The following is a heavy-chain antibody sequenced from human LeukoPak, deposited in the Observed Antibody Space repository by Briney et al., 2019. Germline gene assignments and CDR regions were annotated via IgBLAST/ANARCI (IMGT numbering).Heavy chain of an antibody. D-gene: IGHD3-10*01. CDR1: GFTVGSNY. CDR2: LYSGGSI. Sequence: QPGGSLRLSCAASGFTVGSNYMSWVRQAPGKGLEWLSALYSGGSIYYADSVKGRFSISRDNSKNTLFLQMNSLRAEDTAVYYCARDPSRGLYYFDHWGQGTLVTVSS. CDR3: ARDPSRGLYYFDH. J-gene: IGHJ4*02. V-gene: IGHV3-53*01.